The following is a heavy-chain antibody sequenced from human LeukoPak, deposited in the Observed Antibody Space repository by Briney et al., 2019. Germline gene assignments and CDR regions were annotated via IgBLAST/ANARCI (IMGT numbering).Heavy chain of an antibody. J-gene: IGHJ4*02. D-gene: IGHD6-19*01. CDR3: ARARLVEGDYFDY. V-gene: IGHV3-64*01. Sequence: GGSLRLSCAASGFTFSTYAMHWVRQAPGKGLEYVSAISSNGGSTYYASSVKGRFTISRDNSKNTLYLQMGSLRAEDMAVYYCARARLVEGDYFDYWGQGTLVTVSS. CDR2: ISSNGGST. CDR1: GFTFSTYA.